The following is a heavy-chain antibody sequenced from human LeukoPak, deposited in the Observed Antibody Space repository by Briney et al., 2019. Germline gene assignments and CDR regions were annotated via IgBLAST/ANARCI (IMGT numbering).Heavy chain of an antibody. V-gene: IGHV3-23*01. CDR1: GFTFSSYA. J-gene: IGHJ4*02. D-gene: IGHD6-13*01. Sequence: GGSLRLSCAASGFTFSSYAMSWVRQAPGKGLEWVSAISGSGGSTNYADSVKGRFTISRDNSKNTLYLQMNSLRAEDTAVYYCAKDRQRLVYYFDYWGQGTLVTVSS. CDR2: ISGSGGST. CDR3: AKDRQRLVYYFDY.